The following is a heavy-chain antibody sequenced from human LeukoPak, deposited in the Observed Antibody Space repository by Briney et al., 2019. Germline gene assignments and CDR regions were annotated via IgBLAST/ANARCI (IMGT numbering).Heavy chain of an antibody. Sequence: GGSLRLSCAASGFTFSSYGMHWVRQAPGKGLEWVAFIRYDGSNKYYADSVKGRFTISRDNSKNTLYLQMNSLRAEDTAVYYCAKGVTGSTSSPFDYWGQGTLVTVSS. J-gene: IGHJ4*02. CDR1: GFTFSSYG. V-gene: IGHV3-30*02. CDR3: AKGVTGSTSSPFDY. CDR2: IRYDGSNK. D-gene: IGHD2-2*01.